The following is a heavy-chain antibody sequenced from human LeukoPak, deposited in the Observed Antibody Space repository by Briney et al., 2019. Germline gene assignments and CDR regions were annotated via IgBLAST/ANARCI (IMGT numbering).Heavy chain of an antibody. CDR2: ICTTAEGAKYA. CDR1: GFSFTDYP. CDR3: ATDQRYAFDY. D-gene: IGHD3-9*01. V-gene: IGHV3-48*02. Sequence: PGGSLRLSCATSGFSFTDYPMNWVRQAPGKGLERISNICTTAEGAKYAYYADSVKGRVTISRDDGKNTLYLHMNSLRDDDTAVYYCATDQRYAFDYSGQGIQVTVSS. J-gene: IGHJ4*02.